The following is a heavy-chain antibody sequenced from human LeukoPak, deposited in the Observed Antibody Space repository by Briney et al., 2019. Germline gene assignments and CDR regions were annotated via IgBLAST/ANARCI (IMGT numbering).Heavy chain of an antibody. CDR1: GFTFSSYW. D-gene: IGHD1-14*01. CDR2: INQDGGEK. J-gene: IGHJ4*02. CDR3: ATDYHGYFDY. V-gene: IGHV3-7*01. Sequence: GGSLRLSCAASGFTFSSYWMTWVRQAPGKGLEGVAHINQDGGEKYYVDSVKGRFTISRDNAKNSLYLQMSSLRAEDAAVYYCATDYHGYFDYWGQGTLVTVSS.